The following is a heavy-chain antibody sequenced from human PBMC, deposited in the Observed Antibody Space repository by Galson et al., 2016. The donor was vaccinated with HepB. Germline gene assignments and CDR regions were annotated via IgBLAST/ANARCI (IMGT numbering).Heavy chain of an antibody. D-gene: IGHD3-3*01. CDR1: GASVNSSLYY. Sequence: SETLSLTCAVSGASVNSSLYYWGWIRQPPGKGLEWVGTIYSDDKTYYNPSLKSRVTISRDTSKNQFSLRLRSSTAADTAVYFCARHRIASEWLLNTSPEDESWGQGTLVTVSS. CDR2: IYSDDKT. V-gene: IGHV4-39*01. CDR3: ARHRIASEWLLNTSPEDES. J-gene: IGHJ5*02.